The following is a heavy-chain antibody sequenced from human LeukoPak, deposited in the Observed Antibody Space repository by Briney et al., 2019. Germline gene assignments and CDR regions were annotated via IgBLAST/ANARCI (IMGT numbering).Heavy chain of an antibody. J-gene: IGHJ1*01. CDR3: ARTLDLLEWPRSGPYFQH. Sequence: GSLRLSCAASGFTFSDYYMTWIRQAPGKGLEWLSYISTSGDKIFYADSVKGRFTISRDNAKTSLYLQMNSLTAEDTAVYYCARTLDLLEWPRSGPYFQHWGQGTLLTVSS. V-gene: IGHV3-11*04. D-gene: IGHD3-3*01. CDR1: GFTFSDYY. CDR2: ISTSGDKI.